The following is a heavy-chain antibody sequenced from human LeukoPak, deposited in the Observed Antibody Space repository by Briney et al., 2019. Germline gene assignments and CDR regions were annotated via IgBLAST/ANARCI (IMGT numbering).Heavy chain of an antibody. Sequence: GGSLRLSCAAPGFTFSSCGMQWVRQAPGKGLEWVAVISYDGSNKYYADSVKGRFTISRDNSKNTLYLQMNSLRAEDTAVYYCARDGVGATTGCVDYWGQGTLVTVSS. CDR1: GFTFSSCG. CDR2: ISYDGSNK. CDR3: ARDGVGATTGCVDY. J-gene: IGHJ4*02. D-gene: IGHD1-26*01. V-gene: IGHV3-30*03.